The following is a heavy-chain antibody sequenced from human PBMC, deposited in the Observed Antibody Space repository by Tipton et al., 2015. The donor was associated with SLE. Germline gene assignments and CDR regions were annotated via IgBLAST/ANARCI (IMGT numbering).Heavy chain of an antibody. CDR3: VKDLHGSGIPTFDI. J-gene: IGHJ3*02. CDR2: ISGSGGST. V-gene: IGHV3-23*01. CDR1: GFTFSSYA. D-gene: IGHD3-10*01. Sequence: SLRLSCAASGFTFSSYAMSWVRQAPGKGLEWVSGISGSGGSTYYADSVKGRFTISRDNSKNTLYLQMSSLRAEDTAVYYCVKDLHGSGIPTFDIWGQGTMVTVSS.